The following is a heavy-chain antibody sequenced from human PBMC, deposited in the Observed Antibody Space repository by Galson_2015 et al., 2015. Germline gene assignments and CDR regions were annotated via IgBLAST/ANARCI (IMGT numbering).Heavy chain of an antibody. CDR1: GFSSSSYL. Sequence: SLRLSCAASGFSSSSYLMHWVRQAPGKGLEWVALISYDGSSEYYADPVKGRFTISRDNSRNTLYLEMNNLGTADTAVYYCARDVSADLGYCTGGVCHIRSAAFDIWGQGKMVIVSS. J-gene: IGHJ3*02. CDR2: ISYDGSSE. V-gene: IGHV3-30*01. CDR3: ARDVSADLGYCTGGVCHIRSAAFDI. D-gene: IGHD2-8*02.